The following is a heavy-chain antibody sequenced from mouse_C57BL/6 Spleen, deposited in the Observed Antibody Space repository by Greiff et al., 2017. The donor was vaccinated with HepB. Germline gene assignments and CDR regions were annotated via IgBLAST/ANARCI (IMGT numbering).Heavy chain of an antibody. CDR1: GYTFTDYE. Sequence: QVQLQQSGAELVRPGASVTLSCKASGYTFTDYEMHWVKQTPVHGLEWIGAIDPETGGTAYNQKFKGKAILTADKSSSTAYMELRSLTSEDSAVYYCTLYYEYDWWYFDVWGTGTTVTVSS. J-gene: IGHJ1*03. CDR3: TLYYEYDWWYFDV. V-gene: IGHV1-15*01. D-gene: IGHD2-4*01. CDR2: IDPETGGT.